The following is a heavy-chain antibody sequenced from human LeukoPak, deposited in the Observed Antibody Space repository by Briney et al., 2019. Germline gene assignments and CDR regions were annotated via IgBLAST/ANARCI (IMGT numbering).Heavy chain of an antibody. V-gene: IGHV3-21*01. CDR1: GFTFSSYS. D-gene: IGHD1-26*01. J-gene: IGHJ4*02. CDR3: AREEGEALDY. CDR2: ISSSSSYI. Sequence: PRGSLRLSCAASGFTFSSYSMNWVRQAPGKGLEWVSSISSSSSYIYYADSVKGRFTISRDNAKNSLYLQMNSLRAEDTAVYYCAREEGEALDYWGQGTLVTVSS.